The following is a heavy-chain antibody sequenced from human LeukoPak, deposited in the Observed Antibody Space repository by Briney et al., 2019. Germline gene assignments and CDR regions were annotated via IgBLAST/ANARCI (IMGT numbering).Heavy chain of an antibody. CDR1: GFTFSSYS. D-gene: IGHD6-13*01. CDR3: WPSSSWSF. CDR2: ISSSSSYI. V-gene: IGHV3-21*01. Sequence: PGGSLRLSCAASGFTFSSYSMNWVRQAPGKGLEWVSSISSSSSYIHYADSVRGRFTISRDNAKNSLYLQMNSLRAEDTAVYYCWPSSSWSFWGQGTLVTVSS. J-gene: IGHJ4*02.